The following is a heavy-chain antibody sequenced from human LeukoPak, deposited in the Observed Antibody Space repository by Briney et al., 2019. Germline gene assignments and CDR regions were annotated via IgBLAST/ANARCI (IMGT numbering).Heavy chain of an antibody. Sequence: ASVKVSCKASGYTFTSYDINWVRQATGQGLEWMGWMNPNSGNTGYAQKFQGRVTITRNTSISTAYMELSSLRSEDTAVYYCARSSIMAAAGPYYFDYWGQGTLVTVSS. V-gene: IGHV1-8*03. J-gene: IGHJ4*02. CDR1: GYTFTSYD. CDR2: MNPNSGNT. CDR3: ARSSIMAAAGPYYFDY. D-gene: IGHD6-13*01.